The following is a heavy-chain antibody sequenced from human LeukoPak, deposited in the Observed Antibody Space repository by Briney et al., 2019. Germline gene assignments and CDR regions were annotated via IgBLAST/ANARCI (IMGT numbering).Heavy chain of an antibody. V-gene: IGHV1-2*02. J-gene: IGHJ4*02. D-gene: IGHD4-23*01. Sequence: ASVKVSCKASGYTFTGYYMHWVRQAPGQGLEWMGRIDPNSGGTIYAQKFQGRVTMTRDTSITTAYMILSTLRSDDTAVYYCARDRAATVEDYWGQGTLVTVSS. CDR3: ARDRAATVEDY. CDR1: GYTFTGYY. CDR2: IDPNSGGT.